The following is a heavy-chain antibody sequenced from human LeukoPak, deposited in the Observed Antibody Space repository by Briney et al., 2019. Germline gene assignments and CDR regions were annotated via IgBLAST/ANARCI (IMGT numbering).Heavy chain of an antibody. Sequence: XETLSLTCTVSVGSISGYFWSWVRQAXGRGLDWIGHIYYSGATNYNPSLRSRVNISVDTSKKQFSLKLRSVTAADTAVYYCARAQYSGSCFDYWGQGTLVTVST. D-gene: IGHD1-26*01. V-gene: IGHV4-59*13. J-gene: IGHJ4*02. CDR2: IYYSGAT. CDR1: VGSISGYF. CDR3: ARAQYSGSCFDY.